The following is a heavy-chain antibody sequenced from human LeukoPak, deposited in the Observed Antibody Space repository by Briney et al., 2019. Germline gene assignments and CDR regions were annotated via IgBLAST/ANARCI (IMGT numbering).Heavy chain of an antibody. V-gene: IGHV1-24*01. CDR2: FDPEDGET. CDR1: GYTLTELS. D-gene: IGHD3-3*01. J-gene: IGHJ4*02. Sequence: SVKVSCKVSGYTLTELSMHWVRQAPGKGLEWMGGFDPEDGETIYAQKFQGRVTMTEDTSTDTAYMELSSLRSEDTAVYYCATGDFWSGYYFDYWGQGTLVTVSS. CDR3: ATGDFWSGYYFDY.